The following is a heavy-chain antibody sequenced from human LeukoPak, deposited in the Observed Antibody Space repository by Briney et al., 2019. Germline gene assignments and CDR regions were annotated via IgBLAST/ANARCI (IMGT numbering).Heavy chain of an antibody. J-gene: IGHJ4*02. Sequence: GGSLRLSCAASGGSVSSNFRSWVRQAPGKGLEWVAVIYREGSTYYADSVKGRFTISRDNSKNTLYLKMNSLRAEDTAVYYCTTGHYSRTLGGQGTLVIVSS. CDR2: IYREGST. CDR3: TTGHYSRTL. D-gene: IGHD6-13*01. V-gene: IGHV3-66*01. CDR1: GGSVSSNF.